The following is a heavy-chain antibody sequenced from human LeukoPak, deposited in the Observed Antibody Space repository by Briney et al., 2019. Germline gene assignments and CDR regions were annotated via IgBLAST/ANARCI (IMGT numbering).Heavy chain of an antibody. Sequence: PSQTLSLTCTVSGGSISSGGYYWSWIRQPPGKGLEWIGYIYHSGSTYYNPSLKSRATISVDTSKNQFSLKLSSVTAADTAVYYCARVRTGVLRYFDWLPSYFDYWGQGTLVTVSS. CDR2: IYHSGST. CDR1: GGSISSGGYY. CDR3: ARVRTGVLRYFDWLPSYFDY. J-gene: IGHJ4*02. V-gene: IGHV4-30-2*01. D-gene: IGHD3-9*01.